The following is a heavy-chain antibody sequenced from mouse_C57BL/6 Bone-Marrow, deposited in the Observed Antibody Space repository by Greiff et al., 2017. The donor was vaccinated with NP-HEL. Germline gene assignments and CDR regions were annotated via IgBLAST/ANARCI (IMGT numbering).Heavy chain of an antibody. J-gene: IGHJ2*01. D-gene: IGHD1-1*01. CDR1: GYTFTSYW. CDR2: IDPSDSYT. CDR3: ARDYGSSLYYFDY. V-gene: IGHV1-50*01. Sequence: VKLQQPGAELVKPGASVKLSCKASGYTFTSYWMQWVKQRPGQGLEWIGEIDPSDSYTNYNQKFKGKATLTVDTSSSTAYMQLSSLTSEDSAVYYCARDYGSSLYYFDYWGQGTTLTVSS.